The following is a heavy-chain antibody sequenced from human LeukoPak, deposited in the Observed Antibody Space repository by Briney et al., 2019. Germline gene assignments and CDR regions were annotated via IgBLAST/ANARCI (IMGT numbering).Heavy chain of an antibody. CDR3: ARVGYSYEIN. Sequence: PSETLSLTCAVYGGSFSGYYWSWIRQPPGKGLEWIGEINHSGSTNYNPSLKSRVTISVDTSKNQFSLKLSSVTAADTAVYCCARVGYSYEINWGQGTLVTVSS. D-gene: IGHD5-18*01. CDR2: INHSGST. J-gene: IGHJ4*02. CDR1: GGSFSGYY. V-gene: IGHV4-34*01.